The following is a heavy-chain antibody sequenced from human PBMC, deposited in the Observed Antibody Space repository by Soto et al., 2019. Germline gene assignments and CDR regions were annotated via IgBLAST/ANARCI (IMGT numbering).Heavy chain of an antibody. D-gene: IGHD3-10*01. Sequence: EVQLEQSGAEVKKPGESLKISCKGAGSSFTSYWIGWVRQMPGKGLEGMGIIYPGDSDTRYGPSFQGQVTISADKSISTAYLQWSSLKASDTAMYYCARARAMVLGSSQSGYDYFDYWGQGTLVTVSS. CDR1: GSSFTSYW. J-gene: IGHJ4*02. CDR3: ARARAMVLGSSQSGYDYFDY. V-gene: IGHV5-51*03. CDR2: IYPGDSDT.